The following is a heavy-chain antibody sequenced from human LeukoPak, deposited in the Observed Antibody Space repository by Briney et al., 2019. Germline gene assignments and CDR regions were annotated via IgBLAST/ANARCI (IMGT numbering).Heavy chain of an antibody. CDR3: ARGPSGYHNT. CDR1: GFTFSSYS. CDR2: ISSSSIYI. J-gene: IGHJ4*02. Sequence: GGSLRLSCAASGFTFSSYSMNWVRQAPGKGLEWVSSISSSSIYIFYADSVKGRFTISRDNAKNTLYLQMNSLRAEDTAVYYCARGPSGYHNTGGQGTLVTVSS. V-gene: IGHV3-21*01. D-gene: IGHD5-12*01.